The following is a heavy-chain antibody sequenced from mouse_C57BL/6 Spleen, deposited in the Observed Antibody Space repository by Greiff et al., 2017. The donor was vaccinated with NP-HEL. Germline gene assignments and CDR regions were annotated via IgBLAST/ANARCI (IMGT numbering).Heavy chain of an antibody. CDR2: IRSKSNNYAT. D-gene: IGHD1-1*01. V-gene: IGHV10-1*01. CDR3: VITTVVATGEYYFDY. CDR1: GFSFNTYA. J-gene: IGHJ2*01. Sequence: EVQLVESGGGLVQPKGSLKLSCAASGFSFNTYAMNWVRQAPGKGLEWVARIRSKSNNYATYYADSVKDRFTISRDDSESMLYLQMNNLKTEDTAMYYCVITTVVATGEYYFDYWGQGTTLTVSS.